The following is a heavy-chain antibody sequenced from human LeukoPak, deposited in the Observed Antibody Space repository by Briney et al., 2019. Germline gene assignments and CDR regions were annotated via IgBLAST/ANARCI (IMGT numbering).Heavy chain of an antibody. D-gene: IGHD3-22*01. CDR3: ARDSPAGNVEAPYDSSGYRGAFDI. CDR2: ISAYNGNT. CDR1: GYTFTSYG. Sequence: GASVKVSCKASGYTFTSYGISWVRQAPGQGLEWMGWISAYNGNTNYAQKLQGRVTMTTDTSTSTAYMELRSQRSDDTAVYYCARDSPAGNVEAPYDSSGYRGAFDIWGQGTMVTVSS. V-gene: IGHV1-18*01. J-gene: IGHJ3*02.